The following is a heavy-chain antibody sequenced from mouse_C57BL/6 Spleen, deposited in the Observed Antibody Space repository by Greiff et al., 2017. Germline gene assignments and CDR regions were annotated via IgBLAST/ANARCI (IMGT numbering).Heavy chain of an antibody. V-gene: IGHV1-9*01. Sequence: QVQLQQSGAELMKPGASVKLSCKATGYTFTGYWIEWVKRRPGHGLEWIGEILPGRGSNNYNEKFKSQAPFTADTSSNKSYMQLSGLTTEDSAIYYSARRGPPLYYFDYWGQSTTLTVSS. CDR2: ILPGRGSN. J-gene: IGHJ2*01. CDR3: ARRGPPLYYFDY. CDR1: GYTFTGYW.